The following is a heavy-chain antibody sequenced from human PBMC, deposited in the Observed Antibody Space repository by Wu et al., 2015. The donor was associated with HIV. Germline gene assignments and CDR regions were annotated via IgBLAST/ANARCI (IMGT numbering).Heavy chain of an antibody. D-gene: IGHD3-22*01. CDR1: IHLHQLP. V-gene: IGHV1-46*01. Sequence: ASVKVSLQGIRIHLHQLPICTGCDRPLGQGLEWMGIINPSGGSTSYAQKFQGRVTMTRDTSTSTVYMELSSLRSEDTAVYYCARDRKRNYYESSGYWGYYYYGMDVWGQGTTVTVSS. CDR3: ARDRKRNYYESSGYWGYYYYGMDV. CDR2: INPSGGST. J-gene: IGHJ6*02.